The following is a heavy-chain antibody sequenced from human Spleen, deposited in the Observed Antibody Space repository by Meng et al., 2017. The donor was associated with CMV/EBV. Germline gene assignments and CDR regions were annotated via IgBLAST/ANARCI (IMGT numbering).Heavy chain of an antibody. CDR3: ARDRRLVGATTFDS. J-gene: IGHJ4*02. Sequence: SETLSLTCAVYGGSFSGYYWSWIRQPPGKGLEWIGEINHSGSSNYNPSLKSRVTISVHTSKNQFSLKLSSVTAADTAVYYCARDRRLVGATTFDSWGQGTLVTVSS. D-gene: IGHD1-26*01. V-gene: IGHV4-34*01. CDR1: GGSFSGYY. CDR2: INHSGSS.